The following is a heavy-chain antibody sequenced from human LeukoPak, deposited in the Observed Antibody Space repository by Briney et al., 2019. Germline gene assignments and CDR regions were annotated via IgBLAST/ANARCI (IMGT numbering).Heavy chain of an antibody. CDR3: ARFHSSGLDY. CDR2: VYYIGST. CDR1: GGSISSYY. V-gene: IGHV4-59*08. Sequence: PSETLSLTCTVSGGSISSYYWSWIQQPPGKGLEWIGHVYYIGSTSYNPSLKSRVTISVDTSKNQFSLKLSSVPAADTAVYYCARFHSSGLDYWGQGTLVTVSS. D-gene: IGHD6-19*01. J-gene: IGHJ4*02.